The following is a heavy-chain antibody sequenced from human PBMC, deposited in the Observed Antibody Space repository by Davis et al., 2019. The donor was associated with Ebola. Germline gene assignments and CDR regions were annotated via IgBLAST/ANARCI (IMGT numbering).Heavy chain of an antibody. Sequence: SETLSLTCTVAGGSISGYYWSWIRQPPGKGLEWIGYVYYSGSAKYNPSLKSRVTISVDTSKNQFFLKLSSVTAADTAVYYCARGVNYDSSTFYWGQGTLVTVSS. CDR2: VYYSGSA. CDR1: GGSISGYY. CDR3: ARGVNYDSSTFY. V-gene: IGHV4-59*01. J-gene: IGHJ4*02. D-gene: IGHD3-3*01.